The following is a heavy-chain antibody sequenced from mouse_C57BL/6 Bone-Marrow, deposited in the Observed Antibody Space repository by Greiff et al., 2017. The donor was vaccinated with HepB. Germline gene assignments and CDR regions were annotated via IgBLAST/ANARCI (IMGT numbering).Heavy chain of an antibody. J-gene: IGHJ3*01. CDR3: ARRYGNYGFAY. V-gene: IGHV5-4*03. Sequence: EVKLVESGGGLVKPGGSLKLSCAASGFTFSSYAMSWVRQTPEKRLEWVATISDGGSYTYYPDNVKGRFTISRDNAKNNLYLQMSHLKSEDTAMYYGARRYGNYGFAYWGQGTRVTVSA. D-gene: IGHD2-1*01. CDR1: GFTFSSYA. CDR2: ISDGGSYT.